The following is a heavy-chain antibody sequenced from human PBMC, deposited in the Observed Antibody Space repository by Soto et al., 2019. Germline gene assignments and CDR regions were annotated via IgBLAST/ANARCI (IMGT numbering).Heavy chain of an antibody. J-gene: IGHJ5*02. CDR2: IIPILGIA. CDR3: ARLPLDCSGGSCYVGNWFDP. Sequence: GASVKVSCKASGGTFSSYTISWVRQAPGQGLEWMGRIIPILGIANYAQKFQGRVTITADKSTSTAYMELSSLRSEDTAVYYCARLPLDCSGGSCYVGNWFDPWGQGTLVTVSS. V-gene: IGHV1-69*02. CDR1: GGTFSSYT. D-gene: IGHD2-15*01.